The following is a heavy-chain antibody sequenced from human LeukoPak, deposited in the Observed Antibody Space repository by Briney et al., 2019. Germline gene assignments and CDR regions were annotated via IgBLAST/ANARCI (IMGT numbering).Heavy chain of an antibody. CDR1: GESFSGYY. CDR2: INHSGST. D-gene: IGHD6-13*01. J-gene: IGHJ4*02. Sequence: SETLSLTCAVYGESFSGYYWSWIRQPPGKGLEWIGEINHSGSTNYNPSLKSRVAISADTSKNQFSLKLSSVTAADTAVYYCATCGGGIAAAGSLDYWGQGTLVTVSS. CDR3: ATCGGGIAAAGSLDY. V-gene: IGHV4-34*01.